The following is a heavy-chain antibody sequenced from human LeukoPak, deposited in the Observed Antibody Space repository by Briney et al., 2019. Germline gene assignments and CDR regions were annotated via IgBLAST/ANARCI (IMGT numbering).Heavy chain of an antibody. J-gene: IGHJ4*02. Sequence: GRSLRLSCAASGFTFSSYGMHWVRQAPGKGLEWVAVISYDGSNKCYADSVKGRFTISRDNSKNTLYLQMNSLRAEDTAVYYCAKDMVKYSSGLDYWGQGTLVTVSS. CDR2: ISYDGSNK. V-gene: IGHV3-30*18. CDR1: GFTFSSYG. CDR3: AKDMVKYSSGLDY. D-gene: IGHD6-19*01.